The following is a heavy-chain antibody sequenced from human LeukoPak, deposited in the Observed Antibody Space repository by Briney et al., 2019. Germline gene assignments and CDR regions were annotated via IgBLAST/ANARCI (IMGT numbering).Heavy chain of an antibody. CDR3: ARPSIAVAGRGWDYYYYYMDV. J-gene: IGHJ6*03. CDR1: GGTFSSYA. V-gene: IGHV1-69*06. D-gene: IGHD6-19*01. Sequence: GASVKVSCKASGGTFSSYAISWVRQAPGQGLEWMGGIIPIFGTANYAQKFQGRVTITADKSTSTAYMELSSLRSEDTAVYYCARPSIAVAGRGWDYYYYYMDVWGKGTTVTVSS. CDR2: IIPIFGTA.